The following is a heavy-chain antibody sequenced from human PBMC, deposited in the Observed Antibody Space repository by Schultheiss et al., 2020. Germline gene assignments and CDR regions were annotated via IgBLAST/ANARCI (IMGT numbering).Heavy chain of an antibody. CDR3: AKDREVVAGTTWFDP. J-gene: IGHJ5*02. Sequence: GGSLRLSCAASGFTFSSYGMHWVRQAPGKGLEWVAVISYDGNNKYYVDSVKGRFTISRDNSKNTLYLQMNSLRAEDSAVYYCAKDREVVAGTTWFDPWGQGTLVTVSS. V-gene: IGHV3-30*18. CDR1: GFTFSSYG. CDR2: ISYDGNNK. D-gene: IGHD2-15*01.